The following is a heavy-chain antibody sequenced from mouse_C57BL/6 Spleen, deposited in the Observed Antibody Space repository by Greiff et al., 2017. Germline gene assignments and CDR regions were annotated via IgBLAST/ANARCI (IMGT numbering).Heavy chain of an antibody. V-gene: IGHV5-17*01. CDR1: GFTFSDYG. CDR2: ISSGSSTI. Sequence: EVQLVESGGGLVKPGGSLKLSCAASGFTFSDYGMHWVRQAPEKGLEWVAYISSGSSTIYYADTVKGRFTISRDNAKNTLFLQMTSLRSEDTAMYYCARQAYYSNYGAMDYWGQGTSVTVSS. CDR3: ARQAYYSNYGAMDY. J-gene: IGHJ4*01. D-gene: IGHD2-5*01.